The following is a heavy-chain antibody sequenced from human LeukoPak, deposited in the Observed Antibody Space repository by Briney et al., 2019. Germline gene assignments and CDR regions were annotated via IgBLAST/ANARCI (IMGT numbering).Heavy chain of an antibody. J-gene: IGHJ4*02. CDR1: GGSISSTSYY. Sequence: SETLSLTCTVSGGSISSTSYYWGWIRQPPGKGLEWIGSFYYTGDTYYNPSLKSRVTISVDTSKNQFSLKLTSVTAADTAVYFCARNFPGVGCSGGSCYDYWGQGTLVTVSS. CDR2: FYYTGDT. V-gene: IGHV4-39*07. D-gene: IGHD2-15*01. CDR3: ARNFPGVGCSGGSCYDY.